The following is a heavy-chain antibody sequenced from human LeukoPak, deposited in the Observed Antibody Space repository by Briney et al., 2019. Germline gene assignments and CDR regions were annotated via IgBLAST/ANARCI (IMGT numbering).Heavy chain of an antibody. Sequence: ASVKVSCKASGYTFTGYYMHWVRQAPGQGLEWMGWINPNSGGTNYAQKFQGRVTMTRDMSISTAYMELSRLRSDDTAVYYCASYGELTGHDAFDIWGQGTMVTVSS. CDR2: INPNSGGT. CDR3: ASYGELTGHDAFDI. V-gene: IGHV1-2*02. CDR1: GYTFTGYY. J-gene: IGHJ3*02. D-gene: IGHD7-27*01.